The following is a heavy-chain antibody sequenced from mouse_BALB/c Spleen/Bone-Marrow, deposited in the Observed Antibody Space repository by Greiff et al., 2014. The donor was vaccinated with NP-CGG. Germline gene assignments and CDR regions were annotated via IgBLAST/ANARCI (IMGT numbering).Heavy chain of an antibody. Sequence: VQLQQSGAELVRPGTSVKVSCKASGYASTNYLIEWVKQRPGQGLEWIGVINPGSGGTNYNEKFEGKATLTADKSSSTAYMQLSSLTSDDSAVYFCARRDYSFAYWGQGTLVTVSA. J-gene: IGHJ3*01. CDR1: GYASTNYL. CDR2: INPGSGGT. CDR3: ARRDYSFAY. V-gene: IGHV1-54*01. D-gene: IGHD2-13*01.